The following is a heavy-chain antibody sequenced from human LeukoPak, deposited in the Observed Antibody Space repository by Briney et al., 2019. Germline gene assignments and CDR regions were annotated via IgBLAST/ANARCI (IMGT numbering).Heavy chain of an antibody. CDR2: ISYDGSNK. Sequence: QPGGSLRLSCAASGFTFSSYGMHWVRQAPGKGLEWVAVISYDGSNKYYADSVKGRFTISRDNSKNTLYLQMNSLRAEDTAVYYCAKNLRVVAGTGGSIGNYFDYWGQGTLVTVSS. D-gene: IGHD6-19*01. V-gene: IGHV3-30*18. CDR1: GFTFSSYG. CDR3: AKNLRVVAGTGGSIGNYFDY. J-gene: IGHJ4*02.